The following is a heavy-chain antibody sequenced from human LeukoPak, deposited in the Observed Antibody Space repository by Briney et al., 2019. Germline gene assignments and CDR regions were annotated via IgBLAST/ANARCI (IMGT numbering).Heavy chain of an antibody. V-gene: IGHV4-34*01. D-gene: IGHD3-22*01. CDR3: ARYSYDTSGLYYHYYMDV. Sequence: SETLSLTCAVYGGSFSGYYWSWIRQPPGKGLEWIGEINHSGSTNYNPSLKSRVTISVDTSKNQFSLKLRSVTAADTAVFYCARYSYDTSGLYYHYYMDVWGKGTTVTVSS. CDR1: GGSFSGYY. CDR2: INHSGST. J-gene: IGHJ6*03.